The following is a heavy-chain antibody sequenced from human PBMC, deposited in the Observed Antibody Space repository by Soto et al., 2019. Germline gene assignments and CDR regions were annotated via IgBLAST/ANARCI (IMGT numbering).Heavy chain of an antibody. J-gene: IGHJ6*03. CDR1: GFTFSSYA. D-gene: IGHD3-3*01. Sequence: EVQLVESGGGLVQPGGSLRLSCAASGFTFSSYAMHWVRQAPGKGLECVAAISSNGGSTYYANSVKGRFTISRDNSKNTLYLQMGSLRAEDMAVYYCARDGTAGFWSGYPYYYQYMDVWGKGTTVTVSS. V-gene: IGHV3-64*01. CDR3: ARDGTAGFWSGYPYYYQYMDV. CDR2: ISSNGGST.